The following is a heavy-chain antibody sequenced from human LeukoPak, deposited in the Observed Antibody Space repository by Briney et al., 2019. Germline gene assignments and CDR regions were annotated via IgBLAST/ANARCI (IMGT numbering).Heavy chain of an antibody. D-gene: IGHD3-16*01. J-gene: IGHJ4*02. Sequence: PGGSLRLSCAASGFTYNECWMPWVRQAPGKGREWGANLKGEGSQTLYVHSVKGRFTISRDNDKNSVYAQMNTQRADDTAVFYCVRRLVPGLSWGQGILVIVSS. CDR1: GFTYNECW. V-gene: IGHV3-7*01. CDR3: VRRLVPGLS. CDR2: LKGEGSQT.